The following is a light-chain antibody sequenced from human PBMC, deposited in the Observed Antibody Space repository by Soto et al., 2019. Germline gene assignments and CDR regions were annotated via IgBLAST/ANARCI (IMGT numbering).Light chain of an antibody. V-gene: IGKV4-1*01. CDR3: HQYYSTPWT. Sequence: DIVMTQSPDSLAVSLGERATINCKSSQSVLSSSNNKNYLAWYQQKPGQPPKLLVYWASTRESGVPDRFSGSGFGTDFSLTISSLQAEDVATYYCHQYYSTPWTFGQGTKVEIK. J-gene: IGKJ1*01. CDR2: WAS. CDR1: QSVLSSSNNKNY.